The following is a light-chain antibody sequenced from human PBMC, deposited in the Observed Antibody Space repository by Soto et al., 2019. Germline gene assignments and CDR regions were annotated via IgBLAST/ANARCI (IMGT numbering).Light chain of an antibody. CDR1: SSDVGDYNY. V-gene: IGLV2-14*01. Sequence: QSALTQPASVSGSPGQSITISCTGTSSDVGDYNYVSWYQQHPGKAPKLLIYGVSNRPSGVSNRFSGSKSGNTASLTISGLQAEDEADYYCSSYTRSSTLGFGGGTKLTVL. CDR2: GVS. CDR3: SSYTRSSTLG. J-gene: IGLJ3*02.